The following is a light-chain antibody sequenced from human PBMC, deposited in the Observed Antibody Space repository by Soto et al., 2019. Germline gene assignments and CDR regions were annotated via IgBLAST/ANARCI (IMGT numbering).Light chain of an antibody. V-gene: IGKV4-1*01. CDR2: WAS. CDR1: QSVLYSPNNKNY. Sequence: DIVMTQSPDSLGLSLGERATINCKSSQSVLYSPNNKNYLAWYQQKPGQPPKLLLYWASMRESGVPDRFSGSASGTDFTLTISSLQAEDVAVYYCHQYASSPWTFGPGTKVEIK. CDR3: HQYASSPWT. J-gene: IGKJ1*01.